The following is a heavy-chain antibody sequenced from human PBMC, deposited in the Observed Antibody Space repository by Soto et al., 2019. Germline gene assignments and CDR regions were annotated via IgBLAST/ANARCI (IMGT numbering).Heavy chain of an antibody. CDR2: IFSNDEK. Sequence: QVTLKESGPVLVKPTETLTLTCTVSGFSLSNARMGVSWIRQPPGKALEWLAHIFSNDEKFYSTSLKSRLTISKDTSKSQVVLTMTNMDPVDTATYYCARTNELDYTAVYAFDIWGQGTMVTVSS. CDR3: ARTNELDYTAVYAFDI. D-gene: IGHD1-1*01. V-gene: IGHV2-26*01. CDR1: GFSLSNARMG. J-gene: IGHJ3*02.